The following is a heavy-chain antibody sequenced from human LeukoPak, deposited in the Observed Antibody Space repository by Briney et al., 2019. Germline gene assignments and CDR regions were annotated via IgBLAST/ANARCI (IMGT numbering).Heavy chain of an antibody. CDR1: GGSISSSSYY. V-gene: IGHV4-39*01. J-gene: IGHJ6*03. CDR2: IYYSGST. D-gene: IGHD2-15*01. Sequence: PSETLSLTCTVSGGSISSSSYYWGWIRQPPGKGLEWIGSIYYSGSTYSNPSLQSRVTISVDTSKNQFSLKLNSVTAADTAVYYCASFYCSGGSCYQYYSCYYMDVWGKGTTVTISS. CDR3: ASFYCSGGSCYQYYSCYYMDV.